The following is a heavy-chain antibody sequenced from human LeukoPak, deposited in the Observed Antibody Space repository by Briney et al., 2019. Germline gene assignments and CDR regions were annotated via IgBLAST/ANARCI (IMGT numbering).Heavy chain of an antibody. D-gene: IGHD3-22*01. CDR1: GYSISSGYY. V-gene: IGHV4-38-2*02. CDR2: IYHSGRT. Sequence: PSETLSLTCTVSGYSISSGYYWGWIRQPPGKGLEWIGSIYHSGRTFYNPSLKSRVTISVDTSKNQFSLKLSSVTAADTAVYYCARGKRITMIVVVTRGGFDPWGQGTLVTVSS. CDR3: ARGKRITMIVVVTRGGFDP. J-gene: IGHJ5*02.